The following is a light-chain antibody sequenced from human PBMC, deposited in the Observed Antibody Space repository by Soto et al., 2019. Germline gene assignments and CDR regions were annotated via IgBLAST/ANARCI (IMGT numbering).Light chain of an antibody. CDR2: ANN. J-gene: IGLJ3*02. Sequence: QSVLTQPPSFSAPPGQKVTISCSGTSSNIGNNFVSWYQQVPGTVPKLLIYANNERPSGIPDRFSASKSGASATLAITGLQTGDEANYYCGTWDTSLSAWVFGGGTKLTVL. CDR3: GTWDTSLSAWV. V-gene: IGLV1-51*01. CDR1: SSNIGNNF.